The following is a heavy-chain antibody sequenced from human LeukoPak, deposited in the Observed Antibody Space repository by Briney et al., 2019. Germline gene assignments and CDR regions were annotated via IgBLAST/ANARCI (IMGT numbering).Heavy chain of an antibody. CDR3: AKKAQYNGNYPLDY. CDR2: TSDRGDYT. D-gene: IGHD1-26*01. J-gene: IGHJ4*02. V-gene: IGHV3-23*01. CDR1: RFSFSLYN. Sequence: GGSLRLSCAASRFSFSLYNMNWVRQAPGKGLEWVSGTSDRGDYTYYADSVKGRFTISRDNSKNTLYLQMNSLRAEDTALYFCAKKAQYNGNYPLDYWGQGTLVTVSS.